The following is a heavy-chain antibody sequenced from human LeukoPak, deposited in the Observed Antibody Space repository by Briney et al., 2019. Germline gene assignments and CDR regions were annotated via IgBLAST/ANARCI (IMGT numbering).Heavy chain of an antibody. J-gene: IGHJ5*02. CDR3: ARSPDIVVVPAA. Sequence: GGSLRLSCAASGFTFSSYSMNWVRQAPGKGLEWVSSISSSSSYIYYADSVKGRFTISRDNAKNSLYLQMNSLRAEDTAVYYCARSPDIVVVPAAWGQGTLVTVSS. D-gene: IGHD2-2*01. CDR2: ISSSSSYI. CDR1: GFTFSSYS. V-gene: IGHV3-21*01.